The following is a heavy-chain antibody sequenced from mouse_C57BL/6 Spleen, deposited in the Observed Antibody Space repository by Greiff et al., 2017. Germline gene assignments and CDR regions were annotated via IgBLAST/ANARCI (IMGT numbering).Heavy chain of an antibody. CDR2: IRNKANGYTT. Sequence: EVHLVESGGGLVQPGGSLSLSCAASGFTFTDYYMSWVRQPPGKALEWLGFIRNKANGYTTEYSASVKGRFTISRYNSQSSLYLQMTALRAEDSATYYCARDYFDYWGQGTTLTVSS. CDR3: ARDYFDY. V-gene: IGHV7-3*01. J-gene: IGHJ2*01. CDR1: GFTFTDYY.